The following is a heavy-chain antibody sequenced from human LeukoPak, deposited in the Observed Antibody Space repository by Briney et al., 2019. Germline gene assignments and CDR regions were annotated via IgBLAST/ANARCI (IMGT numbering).Heavy chain of an antibody. CDR3: ARGGGSSSWSAYFDY. Sequence: GASVKVSCKASGYTFTGYYMHWVRQAPGQGLEWMGWINPNRGGTNYAQRFQGRVTMTRDTSIGTAYMELRSLRSDDTAVYYCARGGGSSSWSAYFDYWGQGTLVTVSS. CDR1: GYTFTGYY. CDR2: INPNRGGT. V-gene: IGHV1-2*02. D-gene: IGHD6-13*01. J-gene: IGHJ4*02.